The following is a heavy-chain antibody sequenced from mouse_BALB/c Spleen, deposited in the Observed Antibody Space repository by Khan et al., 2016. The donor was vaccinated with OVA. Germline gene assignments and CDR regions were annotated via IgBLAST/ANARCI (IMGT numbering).Heavy chain of an antibody. J-gene: IGHJ4*01. CDR2: IWGGGGT. Sequence: QVQLKRSGPGLVAPSQSLSITCTVSGFSLSRYNIHWVRQPPGKGLEWLGMIWGGGGTDYNSTLKSRLSITKDTSKSQVFLKMNSLQTDDTAMYYCARAYYRYDGYYAMDYWGQGTSVTVSS. CDR1: GFSLSRYN. V-gene: IGHV2-6-4*01. CDR3: ARAYYRYDGYYAMDY. D-gene: IGHD2-14*01.